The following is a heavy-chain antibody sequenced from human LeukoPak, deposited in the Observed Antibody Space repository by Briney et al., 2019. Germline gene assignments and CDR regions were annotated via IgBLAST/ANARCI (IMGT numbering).Heavy chain of an antibody. CDR3: ARDLSSTANWEFDY. CDR1: GYTFTGYF. CDR2: INLNSGDT. Sequence: ASVKVSCKASGYTFTGYFMHWVRQALGQGLEWMGRINLNSGDTYYAQNFQGRVTMTRDTSISTAYVELSRLTSDDTAIYYCARDLSSTANWEFDYWGQGTLVTVSS. V-gene: IGHV1-2*06. D-gene: IGHD1-26*01. J-gene: IGHJ4*02.